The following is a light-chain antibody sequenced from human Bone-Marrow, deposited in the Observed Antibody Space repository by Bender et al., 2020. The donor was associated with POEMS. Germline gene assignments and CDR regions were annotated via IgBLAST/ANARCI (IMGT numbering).Light chain of an antibody. CDR1: SSDVGGYNS. CDR2: EDR. Sequence: QSALTQPRSVSGSPGQSVTISCTGTSSDVGGYNSVSWYQQYPGKAPKLIIYEDRKRPSGVSDRFSGSKSGNTASLTISGLQAEDEATYCCCSLAFGNSLVFGGGTTLTV. V-gene: IGLV2-11*01. CDR3: CSLAFGNSLV. J-gene: IGLJ3*02.